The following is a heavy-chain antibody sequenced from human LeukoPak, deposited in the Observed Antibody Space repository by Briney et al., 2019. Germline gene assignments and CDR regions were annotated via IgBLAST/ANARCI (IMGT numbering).Heavy chain of an antibody. CDR1: GFIFSDYA. CDR2: ISGTGNYI. Sequence: PGGSLRLSCAASGFIFSDYAMTWVRQAPGKGLEWVSAISGTGNYIYYADSVKGRFTFSRDNSKNTLYLQMNSVRAEDTAVYYCAKNRGTRTAFYDYWGQGALVTVSA. CDR3: AKNRGTRTAFYDY. J-gene: IGHJ4*02. V-gene: IGHV3-23*01. D-gene: IGHD2/OR15-2a*01.